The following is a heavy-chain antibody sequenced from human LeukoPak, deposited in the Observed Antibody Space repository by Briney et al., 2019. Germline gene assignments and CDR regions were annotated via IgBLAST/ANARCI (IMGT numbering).Heavy chain of an antibody. CDR1: GGSINGGDYY. J-gene: IGHJ6*03. CDR2: IWHSGTT. Sequence: SETLSLTCTVSGGSINGGDYYWSWIRQPPGKGLEWIGYIWHSGTTYYNSSLMSRIIISVDMPKNQFSLKLSSVTAADTAVYYCARDRDYCSNGVCYTRYMDVWGKGTTVTVSS. CDR3: ARDRDYCSNGVCYTRYMDV. V-gene: IGHV4-30-4*08. D-gene: IGHD2-8*01.